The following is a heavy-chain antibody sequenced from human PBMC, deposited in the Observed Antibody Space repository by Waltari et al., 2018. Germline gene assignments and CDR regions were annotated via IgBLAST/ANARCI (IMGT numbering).Heavy chain of an antibody. V-gene: IGHV3-7*01. Sequence: EVQLVESGGGLVQPGGSLRLSCAASGFTFSSYWMSWVRQAPGKGLGWVANIKQEGSEKYDVDSVKGRFTISRDNAKNSLYLQMNSLRAEDTAVYYCARVWKGYGEELLLDYWGQGTLVTVSS. D-gene: IGHD1-26*01. CDR3: ARVWKGYGEELLLDY. J-gene: IGHJ4*02. CDR1: GFTFSSYW. CDR2: IKQEGSEK.